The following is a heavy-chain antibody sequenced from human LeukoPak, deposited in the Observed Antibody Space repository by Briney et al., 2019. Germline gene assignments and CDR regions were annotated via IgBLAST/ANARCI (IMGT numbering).Heavy chain of an antibody. CDR3: ARFISSSWYSDYYYYMDV. D-gene: IGHD6-13*01. V-gene: IGHV1-18*01. J-gene: IGHJ6*03. Sequence: ASVKVSCKASGYTFTSYGISWVRQAPGQGLEWMGWISAYNGNTNYAQKLQGRVTMTTDTSTSTAYMELRSLRSDDTAVYYCARFISSSWYSDYYYYMDVWGKGTTVTVSS. CDR2: ISAYNGNT. CDR1: GYTFTSYG.